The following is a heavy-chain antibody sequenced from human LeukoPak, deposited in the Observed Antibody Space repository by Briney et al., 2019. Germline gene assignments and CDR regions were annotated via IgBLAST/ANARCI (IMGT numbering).Heavy chain of an antibody. J-gene: IGHJ4*02. CDR3: ARHNRDTSGYYYFDY. V-gene: IGHV5-51*01. D-gene: IGHD3-22*01. CDR1: GYSFTSYW. CDR2: IYPGDSDT. Sequence: GESLKISCKGSGYSFTSYWIGWVRQLPGKGLEWMGIIYPGDSDTRYSPSFQGQVTISADKSISTAYLQWSSLKASDTAVYYCARHNRDTSGYYYFDYWGQGTLVTVSS.